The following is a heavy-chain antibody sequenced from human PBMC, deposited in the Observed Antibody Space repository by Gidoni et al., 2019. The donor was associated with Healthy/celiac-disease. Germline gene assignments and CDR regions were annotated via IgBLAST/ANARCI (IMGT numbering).Heavy chain of an antibody. Sequence: EVQLLESGGGLVQPGGSLRLSCAASVFPFHSNAMSWVRQAPGKGLGWVSAISGSGGSTYYADSVKGRFTISRDNSKNTLYLQMNSLRAEDTAVYYCASIWFGEPLGYFDYWGQGTLVTVSS. J-gene: IGHJ4*02. CDR2: ISGSGGST. D-gene: IGHD3-10*01. CDR3: ASIWFGEPLGYFDY. V-gene: IGHV3-23*01. CDR1: VFPFHSNA.